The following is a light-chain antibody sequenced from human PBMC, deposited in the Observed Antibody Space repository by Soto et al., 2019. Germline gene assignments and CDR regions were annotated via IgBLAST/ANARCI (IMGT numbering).Light chain of an antibody. J-gene: IGKJ1*01. CDR2: GAS. V-gene: IGKV3-15*01. CDR3: QQYNKWPRT. CDR1: QSVSSN. Sequence: TGMRDSPGGLSLPPGARATLSCRASQSVSSNLAWYQQKPGQAPRLLIYGASTRATGIPARFSGSGSGTEFTLTISSLQSEDFAVYYCQQYNKWPRTFGQGTKVDIK.